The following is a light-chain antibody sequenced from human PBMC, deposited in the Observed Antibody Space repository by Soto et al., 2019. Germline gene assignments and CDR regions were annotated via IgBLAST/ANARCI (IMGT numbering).Light chain of an antibody. CDR1: QSFSSTY. J-gene: IGKJ5*01. CDR3: QQYSSSPIT. Sequence: EILLPQSQGTLSLSPGERATLSCMASQSFSSTYLAWYQQKPGQAPRLLIYGASSRATGIPDRFSGGGSGTDFSLTISRLDPEDFAVYYCQQYSSSPITFGQGTRLEIK. V-gene: IGKV3-20*01. CDR2: GAS.